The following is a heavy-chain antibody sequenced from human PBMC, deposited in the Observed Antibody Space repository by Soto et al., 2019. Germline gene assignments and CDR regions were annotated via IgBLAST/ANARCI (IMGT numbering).Heavy chain of an antibody. CDR1: GGSISSGGYY. J-gene: IGHJ5*02. Sequence: QVQLQESGPGLVKPSQTLSLTCTASGGSISSGGYYWSWIRQHPGKGLEWIGYIYYSGSTYYNPSLKSRVTISVDTSKNQFSLKLSSVTAADTAVYYCARGRIVVVPAAMTDNWFDPWGQGTLVTVSS. D-gene: IGHD2-2*01. CDR3: ARGRIVVVPAAMTDNWFDP. CDR2: IYYSGST. V-gene: IGHV4-31*03.